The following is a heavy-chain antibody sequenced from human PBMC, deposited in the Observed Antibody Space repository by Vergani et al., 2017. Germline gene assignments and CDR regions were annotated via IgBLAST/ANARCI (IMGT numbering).Heavy chain of an antibody. D-gene: IGHD3-3*01. CDR2: IIPIFGTA. J-gene: IGHJ6*03. Sequence: QVQLVQSGAEVKKPGSSVKVSCKASGGTFSSYAISWVRQAPGQGLEWMGGIIPIFGTANYAQKFQGRVTITADESTSTAYMELSSLRYEDTAVYYCARVGHDFGSGYDQSYYMDVWGKGTTVTVSS. CDR1: GGTFSSYA. CDR3: ARVGHDFGSGYDQSYYMDV. V-gene: IGHV1-69*12.